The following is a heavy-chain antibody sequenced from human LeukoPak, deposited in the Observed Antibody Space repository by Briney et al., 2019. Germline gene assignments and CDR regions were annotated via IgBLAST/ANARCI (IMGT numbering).Heavy chain of an antibody. Sequence: GGSLRLSCAASGITLSSYGMHWVRQAPGKGLEWVAFIRYDGSNKYYADSVKGRFTISRDNSKNTLYLQMNSLRPEDTAVYYCTKPTKEYHLLPHWFDPWGQETLVTVSS. D-gene: IGHD2-2*01. CDR2: IRYDGSNK. CDR3: TKPTKEYHLLPHWFDP. CDR1: GITLSSYG. V-gene: IGHV3-30*02. J-gene: IGHJ5*02.